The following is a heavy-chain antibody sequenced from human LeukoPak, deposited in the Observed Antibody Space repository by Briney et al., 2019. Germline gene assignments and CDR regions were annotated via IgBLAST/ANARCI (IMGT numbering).Heavy chain of an antibody. Sequence: SETLFLTCTVSGGSISSYYWSWIRQPAGKGLEWIGRFYSGGSADYNPSLKSRVTMSVDTSKNQFSLKLSFVTAADTAVYYCARVYSGYDLPGSLANYYFDYWGQGTLVTVSS. CDR3: ARVYSGYDLPGSLANYYFDY. D-gene: IGHD5-12*01. CDR1: GGSISSYY. V-gene: IGHV4-4*07. J-gene: IGHJ4*02. CDR2: FYSGGSA.